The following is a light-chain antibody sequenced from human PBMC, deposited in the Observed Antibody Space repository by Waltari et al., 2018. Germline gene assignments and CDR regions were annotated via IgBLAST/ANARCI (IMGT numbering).Light chain of an antibody. Sequence: DIQMTQPPSPLSASVGDRVPISCQARRDSKNHLKRYQQKPGKAANLLIYDASNLEIGVPSRFSGRGSGTHYTLTISSRQPEDVATYYCQQYDDFPPSNFGQGTKVEI. CDR3: QQYDDFPPSN. CDR2: DAS. V-gene: IGKV1-33*01. CDR1: RDSKNH. J-gene: IGKJ2*01.